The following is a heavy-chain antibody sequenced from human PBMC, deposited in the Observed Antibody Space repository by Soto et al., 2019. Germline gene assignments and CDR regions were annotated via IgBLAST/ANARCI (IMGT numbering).Heavy chain of an antibody. J-gene: IGHJ3*02. CDR2: ISAYNGNT. CDR1: GYTFTSYG. Sequence: ASVKVSCKASGYTFTSYGISWVRQAPGQGLEWMGWISAYNGNTNYAQKLQGRVTMTTDTSTSTAYMELRSLRSDDTAVYYCARARCSSTSYFIPAPLDAFDIWGQGTMVTVSS. V-gene: IGHV1-18*01. D-gene: IGHD2-2*01. CDR3: ARARCSSTSYFIPAPLDAFDI.